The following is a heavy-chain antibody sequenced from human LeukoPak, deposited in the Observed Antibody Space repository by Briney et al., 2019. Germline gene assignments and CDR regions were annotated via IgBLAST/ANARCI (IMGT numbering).Heavy chain of an antibody. V-gene: IGHV1-2*02. CDR2: INPNSGGT. Sequence: ASVKVSCKASGYTFTGYYMHWVRQAPGQGLEWMGWINPNSGGTNYAQKFQGRVTMTRDTSISTAYMELSRLRSDDTAVYYCARVPIHVWGSYHPCAFDIWGQGTMVTVSS. D-gene: IGHD3-16*01. CDR1: GYTFTGYY. J-gene: IGHJ3*02. CDR3: ARVPIHVWGSYHPCAFDI.